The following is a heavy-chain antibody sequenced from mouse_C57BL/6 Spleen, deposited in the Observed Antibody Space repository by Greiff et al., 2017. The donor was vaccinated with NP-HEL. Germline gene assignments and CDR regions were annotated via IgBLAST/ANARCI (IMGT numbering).Heavy chain of an antibody. CDR1: GYTFTSYW. Sequence: QVQLKQPGAELVRPGSSVKLSCKASGYTFTSYWMHWVKQRPIQGLEWIGNIDPSDSETHYNQKFKDKATLTVDKSSSTAYMQLSSLTSEDSAVYYCARLRDYYGSWYFDVWGTGTTVTVSS. D-gene: IGHD1-1*01. CDR3: ARLRDYYGSWYFDV. V-gene: IGHV1-52*01. J-gene: IGHJ1*03. CDR2: IDPSDSET.